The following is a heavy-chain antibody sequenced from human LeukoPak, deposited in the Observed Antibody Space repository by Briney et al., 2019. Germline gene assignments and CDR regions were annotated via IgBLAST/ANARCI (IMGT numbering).Heavy chain of an antibody. V-gene: IGHV3-33*06. CDR3: AKYYYDSSGHYAFDI. J-gene: IGHJ3*02. D-gene: IGHD3-22*01. Sequence: GGSLRLSCAASGFTFSSYGMHWVRQAPGKGLERVAVIWYDGSNKYYADSVKGRFTIYRDNSKNTLYLQMNSLRAEDTAVYYCAKYYYDSSGHYAFDIWGQGTMVTVSS. CDR2: IWYDGSNK. CDR1: GFTFSSYG.